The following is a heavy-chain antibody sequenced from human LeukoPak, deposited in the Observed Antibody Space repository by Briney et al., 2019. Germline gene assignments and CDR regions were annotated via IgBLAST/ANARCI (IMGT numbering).Heavy chain of an antibody. CDR1: GGPISSSSYY. CDR3: ARGRYGSGSYYTTQFDY. J-gene: IGHJ4*02. Sequence: SETLSLTCTVSGGPISSSSYYWGWIRQPPGKGLEWIGSIYYSGSTYYNPSLKSRVTMSVDTSKNQFSLKLSSVTAADTAVYYCARGRYGSGSYYTTQFDYWGQGTLVTVSS. CDR2: IYYSGST. V-gene: IGHV4-39*07. D-gene: IGHD3-10*01.